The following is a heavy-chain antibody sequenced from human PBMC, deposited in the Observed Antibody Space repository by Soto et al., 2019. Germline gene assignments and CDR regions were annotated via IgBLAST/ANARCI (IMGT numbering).Heavy chain of an antibody. V-gene: IGHV4-28*01. D-gene: IGHD1-26*01. J-gene: IGHJ4*02. CDR2: IYYSGTT. CDR3: ARREIQGPIDY. Sequence: SETLSLTCAVSGYSNSSSNWWGWIRQPPGKGLEWIGYIYYSGTTYYNPSLKSRVTMSVDTSKNQFSLKLTSVTAVDTAVCYCARREIQGPIDYWGQGTLVTVSS. CDR1: GYSNSSSNW.